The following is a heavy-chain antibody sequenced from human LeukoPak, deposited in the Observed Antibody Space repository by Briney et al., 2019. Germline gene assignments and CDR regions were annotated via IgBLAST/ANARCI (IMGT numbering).Heavy chain of an antibody. J-gene: IGHJ4*02. Sequence: GGSLRLSCAAFGFTDSADYMSWVRQAPGKGLEWVSIYSGGDTYYAGSVKGRFTISRDNSKNTLYLQMNSLRAEDTAVYYCARDRYSTIFGGWGQGTLVTVSS. D-gene: IGHD3-3*01. V-gene: IGHV3-66*02. CDR1: GFTDSADY. CDR2: YSGGDT. CDR3: ARDRYSTIFGG.